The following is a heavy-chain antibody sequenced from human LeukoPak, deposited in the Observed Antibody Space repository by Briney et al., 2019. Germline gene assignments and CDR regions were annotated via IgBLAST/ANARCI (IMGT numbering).Heavy chain of an antibody. CDR2: IYHSGST. CDR1: GYPISSGYY. V-gene: IGHV4-38-2*02. CDR3: ATFRSGAFDI. Sequence: PSETLSLTCTVSGYPISSGYYWGWIRQPPGKGLEWIGSIYHSGSTYYNPSLKSRVTISVDTSKNQFSLKLSSVTAADTAVYYCATFRSGAFDIWGQGTMVTVSS. D-gene: IGHD7-27*01. J-gene: IGHJ3*02.